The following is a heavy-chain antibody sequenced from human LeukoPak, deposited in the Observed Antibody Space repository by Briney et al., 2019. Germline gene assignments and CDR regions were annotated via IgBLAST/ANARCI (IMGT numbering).Heavy chain of an antibody. CDR2: ISSSGSTI. CDR1: GFTFSSYE. V-gene: IGHV3-48*03. CDR3: ARDYERGRATQPSGFDY. D-gene: IGHD5-24*01. Sequence: RSGGSLRLSCAASGFTFSSYEMNWVRQAPGKGLEWVSYISSSGSTIYYADSVKGRFTISRDNAKNSLYLQMNSLRAADTAVYYCARDYERGRATQPSGFDYWGQGTLVTVSS. J-gene: IGHJ4*02.